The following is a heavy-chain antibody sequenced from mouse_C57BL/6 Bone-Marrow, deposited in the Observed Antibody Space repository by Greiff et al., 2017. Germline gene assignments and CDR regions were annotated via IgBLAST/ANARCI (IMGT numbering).Heavy chain of an antibody. D-gene: IGHD2-4*01. Sequence: VQLKESGAELVRPGASVKLSCTASGFNIKDDYMHWVKQRPEQGLEWIGWIDTENGDTEYASKFQGKATITADTPSNTAYLHLSSLTSEDTAVYCCTTTCEYDDGFAYWGQGTLFTVSA. CDR3: TTTCEYDDGFAY. CDR2: IDTENGDT. CDR1: GFNIKDDY. J-gene: IGHJ3*01. V-gene: IGHV14-4*01.